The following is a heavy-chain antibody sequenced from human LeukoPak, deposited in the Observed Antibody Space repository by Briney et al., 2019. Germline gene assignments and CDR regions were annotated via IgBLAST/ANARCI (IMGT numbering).Heavy chain of an antibody. Sequence: SETLSLTCTVSGGSISVYYWSWIRQPAGKGLEWIGRIYTSGTTHYNPSLKSRVTMSVDTSKNQFSLKLRSVTAADTAVYYCARGPTTVTGAFDYWGQGILVTVSS. D-gene: IGHD4-17*01. J-gene: IGHJ4*02. CDR3: ARGPTTVTGAFDY. CDR1: GGSISVYY. CDR2: IYTSGTT. V-gene: IGHV4-4*07.